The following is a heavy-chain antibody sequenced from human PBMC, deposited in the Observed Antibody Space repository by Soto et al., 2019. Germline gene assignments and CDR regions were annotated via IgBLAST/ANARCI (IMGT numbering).Heavy chain of an antibody. V-gene: IGHV3-30*18. D-gene: IGHD3-22*01. Sequence: QVQLVESGGGVVQPGRSLRLSCAASGFTFSSYGMHWVRQAPGKGLEWVAVISYDGSNKYYADSVKGRFTISRDNSKNTLYLQMNSLRAEDTAVYYCAKGLAPYYDSSPDYWGQGTLVTVSS. J-gene: IGHJ4*02. CDR1: GFTFSSYG. CDR2: ISYDGSNK. CDR3: AKGLAPYYDSSPDY.